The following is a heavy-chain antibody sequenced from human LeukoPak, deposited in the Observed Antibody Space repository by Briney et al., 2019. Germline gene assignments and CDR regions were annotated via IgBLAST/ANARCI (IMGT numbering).Heavy chain of an antibody. CDR1: GGSFSGYY. D-gene: IGHD3-3*01. Sequence: PSETLALTCAVYGGSFSGYYWSWLRQPPGKGLEWIGEINHSGSTNYNPSLKSRVTISVDTSKNQFSLKLSSVTAADTAVYYCARGTTISKANWFDPWGQGTLVTVSS. CDR3: ARGTTISKANWFDP. CDR2: INHSGST. V-gene: IGHV4-34*01. J-gene: IGHJ5*02.